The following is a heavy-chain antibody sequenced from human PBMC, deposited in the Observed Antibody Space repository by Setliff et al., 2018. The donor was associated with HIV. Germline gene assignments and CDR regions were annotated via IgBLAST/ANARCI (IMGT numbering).Heavy chain of an antibody. CDR3: ARGEGSGWDTVEENYYNLDV. CDR1: GGTFSASG. J-gene: IGHJ6*02. V-gene: IGHV1-69*13. D-gene: IGHD6-19*01. CDR2: IIPAFGTA. Sequence: ASVKVSCEASGGTFSASGFSWVRQAPGQGLEWMGGIIPAFGTADYAQKFQGRVTITADASTSTAYMELISLRSEDTAVYHCARGEGSGWDTVEENYYNLDVWGPGTTVTVSS.